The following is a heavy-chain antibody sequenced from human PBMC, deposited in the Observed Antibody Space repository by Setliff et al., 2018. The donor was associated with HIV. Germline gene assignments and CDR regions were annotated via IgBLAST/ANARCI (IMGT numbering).Heavy chain of an antibody. CDR1: GFTFSNYA. CDR2: ISGSGDIT. CDR3: AREDGYSSGSTPFDY. J-gene: IGHJ4*02. V-gene: IGHV3-23*01. Sequence: GGSLRLSCAASGFTFSNYAMSWVRQAPGKGLEWVSAISGSGDITYYRESVKGRFTVSRDNSNNTVYLQMNSLRAEDTAVYYCAREDGYSSGSTPFDYWGQGTLVTVSS. D-gene: IGHD5-18*01.